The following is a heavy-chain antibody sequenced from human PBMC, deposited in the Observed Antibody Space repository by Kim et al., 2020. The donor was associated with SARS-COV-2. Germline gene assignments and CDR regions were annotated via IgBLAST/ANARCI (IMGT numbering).Heavy chain of an antibody. J-gene: IGHJ4*02. D-gene: IGHD3-9*01. CDR1: GYTFTSYA. CDR3: ARAPRYFDWLLSGRPPNDY. Sequence: ASVKVSCKASGYTFTSYAMHWVRQAPGQRLEWMGWINAGNGNTKYSQKFQGRVTITRDTSASTAYMELSSLRSEDTAVYYCARAPRYFDWLLSGRPPNDYWGQGTLVTVSS. CDR2: INAGNGNT. V-gene: IGHV1-3*01.